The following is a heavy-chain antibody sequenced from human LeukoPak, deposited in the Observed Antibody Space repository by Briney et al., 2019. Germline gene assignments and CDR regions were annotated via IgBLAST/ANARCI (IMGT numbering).Heavy chain of an antibody. J-gene: IGHJ4*02. D-gene: IGHD5-12*01. CDR1: GGTFSSYT. CDR3: ARVRSRSSGYDY. Sequence: SVKVSCKASGGTFSSYTISWVRQAPGQGLEWMGRIIPILGIANYAQKFQGRVTITADKSTSTAYMELSSLRSEDTAVYYCARVRSRSSGYDYWGQGTLVTVSS. V-gene: IGHV1-69*02. CDR2: IIPILGIA.